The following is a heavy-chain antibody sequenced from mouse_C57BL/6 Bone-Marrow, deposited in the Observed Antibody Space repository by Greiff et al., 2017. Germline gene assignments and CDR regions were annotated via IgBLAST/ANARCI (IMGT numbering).Heavy chain of an antibody. V-gene: IGHV1-81*01. CDR1: GYTFTSYG. J-gene: IGHJ2*01. Sequence: VQLQQSGAELARPGASVKLSCKASGYTFTSYGISWVKQRTGQGLEWIGEIYPRSGNTYYNEKFKGKATLTADKSSSTAYMELRSLTSEDSAVYVCERGGRWLYGEFAYWGQGTTLTVSS. CDR3: ERGGRWLYGEFAY. CDR2: IYPRSGNT. D-gene: IGHD1-1*01.